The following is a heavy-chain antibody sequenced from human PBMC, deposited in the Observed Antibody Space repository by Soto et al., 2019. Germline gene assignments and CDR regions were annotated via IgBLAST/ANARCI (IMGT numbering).Heavy chain of an antibody. CDR1: GFTFTRYS. J-gene: IGHJ4*02. CDR3: ARESEDLTSNFDD. V-gene: IGHV3-21*06. CDR2: ISSTTNYI. Sequence: EVQLVESGGGLVKPGGSLRLSCAASGFTFTRYSMNWVRQAPGKGLEWVSSISSTTNYIYYGDSMKGRFTISRDNAKNSLSLEMNSLRAEDTAVYYCARESEDLTSNFDDWGQGTLVTVSS.